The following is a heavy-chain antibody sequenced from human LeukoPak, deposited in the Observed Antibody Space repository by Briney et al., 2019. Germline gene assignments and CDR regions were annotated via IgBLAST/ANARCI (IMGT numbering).Heavy chain of an antibody. J-gene: IGHJ4*02. CDR3: AREAVAGAFDY. Sequence: PETLSLTCTVSGGSISSSSYYWGWIRQPPGKGLEWIGSIYYSGSTYYNPSLKSRVTISVDTSKNQFSLKLSSVTAADTAVYYCAREAVAGAFDYWGQGTLVTVSS. D-gene: IGHD6-19*01. V-gene: IGHV4-39*07. CDR1: GGSISSSSYY. CDR2: IYYSGST.